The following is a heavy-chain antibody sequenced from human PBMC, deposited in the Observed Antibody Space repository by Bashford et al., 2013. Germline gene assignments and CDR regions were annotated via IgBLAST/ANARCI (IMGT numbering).Heavy chain of an antibody. D-gene: IGHD2-21*02. CDR3: ARGRSCIERDCYSSDWFDS. V-gene: IGHV4-30-2*01. CDR2: MYHSGET. Sequence: SETLSLTCVVSGGAINTGGSKWSWIRQAPGGGLQWIGYMYHSGETFYNPSLVSRANISADKSKSQFSLSLASVTAADTAVYYCARGRSCIERDCYSSDWFDSWGQGALVTVSS. J-gene: IGHJ5*01. CDR1: GGAINTGGSK.